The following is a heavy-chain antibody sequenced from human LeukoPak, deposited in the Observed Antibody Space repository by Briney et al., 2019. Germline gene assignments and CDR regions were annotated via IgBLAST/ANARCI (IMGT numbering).Heavy chain of an antibody. CDR3: AREWEYDSSGYYS. CDR1: GYTFTSYY. D-gene: IGHD3-22*01. V-gene: IGHV1-46*01. CDR2: INPSGGST. Sequence: ASVKVSCKASGYTFTSYYMHWVRQAPGQGLEWMGIINPSGGSTSYAQKFQGRVTMTRDMSTGTVYMELSSPRSEDTAVYYCAREWEYDSSGYYSWGQGTLVTVSS. J-gene: IGHJ4*02.